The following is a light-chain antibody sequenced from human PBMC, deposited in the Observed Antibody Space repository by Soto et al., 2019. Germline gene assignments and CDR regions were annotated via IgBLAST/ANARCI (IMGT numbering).Light chain of an antibody. CDR1: SFNIGINF. CDR2: DTN. J-gene: IGLJ3*02. V-gene: IGLV1-51*01. CDR3: DTWDTSLSAGV. Sequence: QSVLTQPPSVSAAPGQKVTISCSGSSFNIGINFVSWYQQLPGTAPKLLIYDTNKRPSGLPDRFSGSKSGTSATLDITGLQTGDEADYYCDTWDTSLSAGVFGGGTKLTVL.